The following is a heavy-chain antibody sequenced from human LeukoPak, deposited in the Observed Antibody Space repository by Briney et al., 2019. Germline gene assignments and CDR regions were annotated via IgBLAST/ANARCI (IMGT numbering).Heavy chain of an antibody. CDR3: AKAVRYDYVWGSYLH. Sequence: GGSLRLSCAASGFTFDDYAMHWVRQAPGKGLEWVSGISWNSGSIGYADSVKGRFTISRDNAKNSLYLQMNSLRAEDTALYYCAKAVRYDYVWGSYLHWGQGTLVTVSS. CDR1: GFTFDDYA. D-gene: IGHD3-16*02. V-gene: IGHV3-9*01. J-gene: IGHJ4*02. CDR2: ISWNSGSI.